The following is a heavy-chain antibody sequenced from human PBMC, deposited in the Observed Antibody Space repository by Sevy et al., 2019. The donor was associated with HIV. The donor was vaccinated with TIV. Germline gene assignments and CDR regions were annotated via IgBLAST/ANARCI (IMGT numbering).Heavy chain of an antibody. CDR2: ISHSSSNI. V-gene: IGHV3-23*01. D-gene: IGHD6-19*01. Sequence: GGSLRLSCVASGLTFYSYDMNWVRQAPGKGPEWVSRISHSSSNIDYADFVKGRFTVSRDNSKNTLYLQMNSLRAEDTALYCCVKDQGGWGNFDYWGQGTPVTVSS. CDR3: VKDQGGWGNFDY. CDR1: GLTFYSYD. J-gene: IGHJ4*02.